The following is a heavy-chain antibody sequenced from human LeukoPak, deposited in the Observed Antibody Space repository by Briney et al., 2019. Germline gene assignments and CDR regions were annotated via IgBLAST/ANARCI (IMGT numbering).Heavy chain of an antibody. CDR1: GFTVSSNY. D-gene: IGHD6-13*01. J-gene: IGHJ4*02. CDR2: IYSGGST. Sequence: GGSLRLSCAASGFTVSSNYMSWDRQAPGKGLEWVSVIYSGGSTYYADSVKGRFTISRDNSKNTLYLQMNSLRAEDTAVYYCARASSWYPEFDYWGQGTLVTVSS. V-gene: IGHV3-53*01. CDR3: ARASSWYPEFDY.